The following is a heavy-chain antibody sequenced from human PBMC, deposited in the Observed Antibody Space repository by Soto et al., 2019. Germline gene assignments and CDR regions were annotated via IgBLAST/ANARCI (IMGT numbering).Heavy chain of an antibody. CDR2: ISYDGSNK. CDR3: AKGIAAAG. CDR1: GFTFSSYG. D-gene: IGHD6-13*01. J-gene: IGHJ4*02. Sequence: QVQLVESGGGVVQPGRSLRLSCAASGFTFSSYGMHWVRQAPGKGLEWVAVISYDGSNKYYADSVKGRFTISRDNSQNTLYLQMNSLRAEDTAVYYCAKGIAAAGWGQGTLVTVSS. V-gene: IGHV3-30*18.